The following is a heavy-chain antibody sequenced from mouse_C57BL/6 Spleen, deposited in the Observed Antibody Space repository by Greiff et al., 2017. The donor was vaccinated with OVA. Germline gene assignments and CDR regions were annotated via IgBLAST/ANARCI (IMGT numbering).Heavy chain of an antibody. CDR2: ISNGGGST. Sequence: EVKLVESGGGLVQPGGSLKLSCAASGFTFSDYYMYWVRQTPEKRLEWVAYISNGGGSTYYPDTVKGRFTISRDNAKNTLYLQMSRLKSEDTAMYYCARRPYYYGSSYGDYAMDYWGQGTSVTVSS. J-gene: IGHJ4*01. CDR1: GFTFSDYY. D-gene: IGHD1-1*01. CDR3: ARRPYYYGSSYGDYAMDY. V-gene: IGHV5-12*01.